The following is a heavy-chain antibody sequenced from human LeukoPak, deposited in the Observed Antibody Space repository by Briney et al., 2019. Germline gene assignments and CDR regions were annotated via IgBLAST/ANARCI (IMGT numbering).Heavy chain of an antibody. Sequence: GGSLRLSCAASGFTFSSYEMNWVRQAPGKGLEWASYISSSGSTIYYADSVKGRFTISRDNAKNSLYLQMNSLRAEDTAVYYCARNSGRDGYYYYMDVWGKGTTVTVSS. CDR2: ISSSGSTI. CDR3: ARNSGRDGYYYYMDV. CDR1: GFTFSSYE. V-gene: IGHV3-48*03. D-gene: IGHD1-26*01. J-gene: IGHJ6*03.